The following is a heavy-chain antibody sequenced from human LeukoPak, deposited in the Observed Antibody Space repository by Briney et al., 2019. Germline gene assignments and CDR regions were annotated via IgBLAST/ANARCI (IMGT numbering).Heavy chain of an antibody. D-gene: IGHD6-13*01. Sequence: GGSLRLSCAASGFTFIDYSMSWIRQAPGKGLEWVSYISPTSDYTSYADSVKGRFTIFRDNAKNSLFLQMNSLRVEDTAVYYCARCQYNSSPDFWGQGILATVSS. J-gene: IGHJ4*02. CDR2: ISPTSDYT. V-gene: IGHV3-11*03. CDR1: GFTFIDYS. CDR3: ARCQYNSSPDF.